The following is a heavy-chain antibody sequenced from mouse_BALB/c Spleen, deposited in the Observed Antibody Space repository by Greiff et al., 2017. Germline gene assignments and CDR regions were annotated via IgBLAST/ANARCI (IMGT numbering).Heavy chain of an antibody. Sequence: VQLQQSGPELVKPGASVKISCKASGYAFSSSWMNWVKQRPGQGLEWIGRIYPGDGDTNYNGKFKGKATLTADKSSSTAYMQLSSLTSVDSAVYFCALTTGYAMDYWGQGTSVTVSS. J-gene: IGHJ4*01. D-gene: IGHD2-12*01. CDR1: GYAFSSSW. CDR3: ALTTGYAMDY. V-gene: IGHV1-82*01. CDR2: IYPGDGDT.